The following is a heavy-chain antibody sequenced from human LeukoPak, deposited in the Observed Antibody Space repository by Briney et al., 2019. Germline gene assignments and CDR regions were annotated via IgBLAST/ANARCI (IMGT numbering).Heavy chain of an antibody. V-gene: IGHV5-51*01. CDR1: GYSFTTYW. D-gene: IGHD2-2*01. J-gene: IGHJ4*02. CDR2: IYPGDSDT. Sequence: GESLKISCRGSGYSFTTYWIGGVRQTRGKGPEWMGIIYPGDSDTRYSPSFQGQVTMSADKSINTAYLQWSSLKASDTAMYYCARRQGCSSTSCPPDSWGQGTLVTVSS. CDR3: ARRQGCSSTSCPPDS.